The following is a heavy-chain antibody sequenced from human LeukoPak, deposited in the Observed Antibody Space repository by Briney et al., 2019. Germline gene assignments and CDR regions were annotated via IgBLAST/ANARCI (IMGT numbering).Heavy chain of an antibody. CDR1: GLTFSSYG. Sequence: GGSLRLSCAASGLTFSSYGMHWVRQAPGKGLEWVAFIRYDGSNKYYADSVKGRFTISRDNSKNTLYLQMNSLRAEDTAVYYCAKPRSYGDPYYFDYWGQGTLVTVSS. J-gene: IGHJ4*02. D-gene: IGHD4-17*01. CDR3: AKPRSYGDPYYFDY. V-gene: IGHV3-30*02. CDR2: IRYDGSNK.